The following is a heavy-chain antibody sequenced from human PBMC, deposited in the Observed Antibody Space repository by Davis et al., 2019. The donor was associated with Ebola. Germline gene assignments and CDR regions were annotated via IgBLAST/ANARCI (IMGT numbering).Heavy chain of an antibody. D-gene: IGHD3-10*01. CDR1: GFTFSSYA. Sequence: GESLKISCAASGFTFSSYAMSWVRQAPGKGLEWVSAISGSGGSTYYADSVKGRFTISRDNSKNTLYLQMNSLRAEDTAVYYCAKGPPSGWFDPWGQGTLVTVSS. CDR3: AKGPPSGWFDP. CDR2: ISGSGGST. J-gene: IGHJ5*02. V-gene: IGHV3-23*01.